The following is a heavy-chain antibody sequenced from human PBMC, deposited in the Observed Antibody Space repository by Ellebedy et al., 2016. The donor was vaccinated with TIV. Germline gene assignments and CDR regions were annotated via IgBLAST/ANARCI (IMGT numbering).Heavy chain of an antibody. CDR3: AKVADYYHDSSGFPDN. CDR1: GFTFSNYG. V-gene: IGHV3-30*18. CDR2: ISYDGSNK. J-gene: IGHJ4*02. Sequence: PGGSLRLSCAASGFTFSNYGMHWVRQAPGKGLEWVSVISYDGSNKYCADTVKGRFTISRDNSKNTLYVQMNSLRAEDTAVYYCAKVADYYHDSSGFPDNWGQGTLVTVSS. D-gene: IGHD3-22*01.